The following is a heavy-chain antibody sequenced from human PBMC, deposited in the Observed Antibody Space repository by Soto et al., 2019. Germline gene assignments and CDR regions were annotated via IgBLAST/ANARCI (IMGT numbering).Heavy chain of an antibody. J-gene: IGHJ4*02. D-gene: IGHD6-13*01. V-gene: IGHV4-39*01. CDR1: GGSISSSSYY. CDR3: ARRSSTWYFDY. CDR2: IYYTGST. Sequence: SETLSLTCTVSGGSISSSSYYWGWIRQPPGKGLEWIGSIYYTGSTYYNSSLKSRVTISVDTSKNQFSLQLSSVIAADTAVYYCARRSSTWYFDYWGPGTLVTVSS.